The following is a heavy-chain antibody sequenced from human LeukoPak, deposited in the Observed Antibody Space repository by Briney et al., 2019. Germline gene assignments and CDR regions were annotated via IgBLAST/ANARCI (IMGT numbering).Heavy chain of an antibody. V-gene: IGHV4-59*01. CDR1: DASISSYY. CDR3: ARGGSSGWSGKFDY. Sequence: SETLSLTCTVSDASISSYYWSWIRQPPGKGLEWIGYIYYSGSTNYNPSLKSRVTISVDTSKNQFSLKLRSVTAADTAVYYCARGGSSGWSGKFDYWGQGTLVTVSS. J-gene: IGHJ4*02. D-gene: IGHD6-19*01. CDR2: IYYSGST.